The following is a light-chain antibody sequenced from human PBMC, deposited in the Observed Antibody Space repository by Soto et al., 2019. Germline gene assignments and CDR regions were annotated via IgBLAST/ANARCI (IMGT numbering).Light chain of an antibody. CDR2: EVS. CDR3: NSYTSSNTWI. CDR1: SSDVGGYKY. Sequence: QSALTQPASVSGSPGQSITLSCTGTSSDVGGYKYVSWYQHHSGNAPKVLIYEVSKRPSGVSNRFSGSKSGNTASLTISGLQAEDEADYYCNSYTSSNTWIFGGGTKLTV. J-gene: IGLJ2*01. V-gene: IGLV2-14*01.